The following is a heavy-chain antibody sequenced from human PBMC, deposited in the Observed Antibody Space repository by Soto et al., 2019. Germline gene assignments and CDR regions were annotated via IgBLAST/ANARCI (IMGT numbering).Heavy chain of an antibody. V-gene: IGHV3-74*01. J-gene: IGHJ4*02. CDR2: ASPDGTST. CDR3: TRNAPGDYFLSAP. CDR1: GFTFSSFW. D-gene: IGHD4-17*01. Sequence: EVQLVESGGGLVQPGGSLRLSCAASGFTFSSFWMHWVRQAPGKGLEWVSRASPDGTSTSYADSVKGRFTISRDNAKNTLLQQINSRRAENTAFYYCTRNAPGDYFLSAPGGEGTLLPVSS.